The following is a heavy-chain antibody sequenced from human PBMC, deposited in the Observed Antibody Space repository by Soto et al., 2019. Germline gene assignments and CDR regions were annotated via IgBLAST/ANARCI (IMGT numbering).Heavy chain of an antibody. CDR2: IKQDGREK. CDR3: AGDGVRNGAYNGWLDP. CDR1: GFSFSSYW. J-gene: IGHJ5*02. D-gene: IGHD3-16*01. Sequence: LRLSCAASGFSFSSYWMTWVRQAPGKGLEWVANIKQDGREKYYVASVKGRFTISRDNVKNLLFLQMDSLTPDDTAVYYCAGDGVRNGAYNGWLDPWGQGTLVTVSS. V-gene: IGHV3-7*03.